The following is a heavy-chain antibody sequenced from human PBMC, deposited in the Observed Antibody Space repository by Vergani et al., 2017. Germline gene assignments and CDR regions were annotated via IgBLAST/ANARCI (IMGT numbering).Heavy chain of an antibody. D-gene: IGHD3-10*01. J-gene: IGHJ2*01. CDR1: GYTFTSYG. V-gene: IGHV1-18*01. CDR2: ISAYNGNT. CDR3: MVRGAAWYFDL. Sequence: QVQLVQSGAEVQKPGASVKVSCKASGYTFTSYGISWVRQAPGQGLEWMGWISAYNGNTNYAQKLQGSVIMTTDTSTSTAYRELRSLRSDDTAVYYCMVRGAAWYFDLWGRGTLVTVSS.